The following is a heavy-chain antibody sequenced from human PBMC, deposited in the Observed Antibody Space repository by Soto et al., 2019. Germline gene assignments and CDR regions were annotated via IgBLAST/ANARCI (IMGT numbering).Heavy chain of an antibody. D-gene: IGHD3-22*01. J-gene: IGHJ4*02. CDR1: GGSISGYY. V-gene: IGHV4-59*01. CDR2: IHFSGST. Sequence: SETLSLTCTVSGGSISGYYWSWIRQFPGKGLEWIGYIHFSGSTDYNPSLKSRVTISVDTSKDQFSLKLTSVTAADTAVYYCARITESHFSYYDSTSYYYLFDYWGQGTLATISS. CDR3: ARITESHFSYYDSTSYYYLFDY.